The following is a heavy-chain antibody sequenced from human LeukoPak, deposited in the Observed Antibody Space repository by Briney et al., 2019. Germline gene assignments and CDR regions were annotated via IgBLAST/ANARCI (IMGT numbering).Heavy chain of an antibody. Sequence: ASVTVSCTASGGTFSSYAISWVRQAPGQGLEWMGGIIPIFGTANYAQKFQGRVTITADESTSTAYMELSSLRSEDTAVYYCARVGAYCGGDCNYWGQGTLVTVSS. V-gene: IGHV1-69*13. J-gene: IGHJ4*02. CDR1: GGTFSSYA. CDR3: ARVGAYCGGDCNY. CDR2: IIPIFGTA. D-gene: IGHD2-21*02.